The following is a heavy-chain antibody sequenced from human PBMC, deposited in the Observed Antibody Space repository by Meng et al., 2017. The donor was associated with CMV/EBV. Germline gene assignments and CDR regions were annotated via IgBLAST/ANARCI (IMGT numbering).Heavy chain of an antibody. Sequence: SVKVSCKASGYTFTGYYMHWVRQAPGQGLEWMGWINPNSGGTNYAQKFQGRVTMTRDTSISTAYMELSRLRSDDTAVYYCARASRQLELEGNNWFDPWGQGTLVTVSS. J-gene: IGHJ5*02. CDR2: INPNSGGT. D-gene: IGHD1-7*01. CDR1: GYTFTGYY. CDR3: ARASRQLELEGNNWFDP. V-gene: IGHV1-2*02.